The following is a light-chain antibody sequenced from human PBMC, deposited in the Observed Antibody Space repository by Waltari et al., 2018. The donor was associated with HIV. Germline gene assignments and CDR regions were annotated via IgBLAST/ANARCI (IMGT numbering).Light chain of an antibody. CDR2: WAS. CDR1: QTVLYSSNNKNY. J-gene: IGKJ3*01. CDR3: QQYYSSPIT. Sequence: DIVMTQSPDSLAVSLGERATIKCKSSQTVLYSSNNKNYLAWYQQKPGQPPKLLIYWASTRESGVPDRFSDSESGTDYTLTISSLQAEDVAVYYCQQYYSSPITFGPGTKVDIK. V-gene: IGKV4-1*01.